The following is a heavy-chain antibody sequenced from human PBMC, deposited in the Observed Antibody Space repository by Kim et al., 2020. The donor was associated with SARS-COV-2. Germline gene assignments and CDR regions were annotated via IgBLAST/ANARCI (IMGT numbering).Heavy chain of an antibody. V-gene: IGHV4-34*01. CDR2: INHSGST. Sequence: SETLSLTCAVYGGSFSGYYWSWIRQPPGKGLEWIGEINHSGSTNYNPSLKSRVTISVDTSKNQFSLKLSSVTAADTAVYYCARSITMIVVVGFDPWGQGTLVTVSS. D-gene: IGHD3-22*01. CDR3: ARSITMIVVVGFDP. CDR1: GGSFSGYY. J-gene: IGHJ5*02.